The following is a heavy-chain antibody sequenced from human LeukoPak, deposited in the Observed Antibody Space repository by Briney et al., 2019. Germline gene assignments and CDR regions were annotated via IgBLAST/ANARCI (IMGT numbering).Heavy chain of an antibody. D-gene: IGHD3-10*01. CDR2: IDPTDSYT. J-gene: IGHJ4*02. Sequence: GESLKISCKGSGYSFTTYWISWVRQMPGKGLEWMGKIDPTDSYTNYSPSFQGRVTISADKSISTAYLQWSSLQASDTAMYYCARHTISDYWGQGTQVTVSS. CDR1: GYSFTTYW. CDR3: ARHTISDY. V-gene: IGHV5-10-1*01.